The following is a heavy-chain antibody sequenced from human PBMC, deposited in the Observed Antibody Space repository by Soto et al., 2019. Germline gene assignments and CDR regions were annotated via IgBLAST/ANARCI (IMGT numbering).Heavy chain of an antibody. Sequence: PGGSLRLSCAASGFNYSNYTMGWVRQAPGMGLEWVSSITSTSYIYYADAVKGRFTISRDNAKNTLSLQMNSLRAEDTAVYYCAREIYDDYDSSGFDHWGQGTLVTVSS. V-gene: IGHV3-21*01. D-gene: IGHD3-22*01. CDR3: AREIYDDYDSSGFDH. CDR1: GFNYSNYT. CDR2: ITSTSYI. J-gene: IGHJ4*02.